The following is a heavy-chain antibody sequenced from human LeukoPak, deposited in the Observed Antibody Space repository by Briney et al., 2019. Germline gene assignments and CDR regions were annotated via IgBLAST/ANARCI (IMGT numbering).Heavy chain of an antibody. J-gene: IGHJ5*02. CDR3: AKPFWSGYNWFDP. CDR2: IRYDGSNK. Sequence: PGGSLRLSCAASGFTFSSYGMHWVRQAPGKGLEWVAFIRYDGSNKYYADSVKGRFTISRDNSKNTLYLQMNSLRAEDTAVYYCAKPFWSGYNWFDPWGQGTLVTVSS. D-gene: IGHD3-3*01. CDR1: GFTFSSYG. V-gene: IGHV3-30*02.